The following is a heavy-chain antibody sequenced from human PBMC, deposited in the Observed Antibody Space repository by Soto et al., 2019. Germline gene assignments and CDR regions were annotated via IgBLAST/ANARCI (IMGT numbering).Heavy chain of an antibody. D-gene: IGHD2-2*02. V-gene: IGHV1-18*01. J-gene: IGHJ6*02. CDR1: GYLFTDYG. Sequence: ASVKVSCKASGYLFTDYGIAWVRQAPGQGLEWMGWINVFNGDPMYAPNLQGRVTMTKDTSTNTASMEFRSLRSDDTAVYYCARGSFRYCSSTSCYTYYYYGMDVWGQGTTVTVSS. CDR2: INVFNGDP. CDR3: ARGSFRYCSSTSCYTYYYYGMDV.